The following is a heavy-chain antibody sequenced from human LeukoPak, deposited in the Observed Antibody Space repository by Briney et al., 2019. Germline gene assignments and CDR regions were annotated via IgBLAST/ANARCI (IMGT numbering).Heavy chain of an antibody. CDR3: ARDLTGYGGLGN. CDR1: GGSISSYY. D-gene: IGHD4-23*01. Sequence: SETLSLTCTVSGGSISSYYWSWIRQPPGKGLGWIGYIYYSGSTNYNPSLKSRVAISVDTSKNQFSLKLSSVTAADTAVYYCARDLTGYGGLGNWGQGTLVTVSS. V-gene: IGHV4-59*01. CDR2: IYYSGST. J-gene: IGHJ4*02.